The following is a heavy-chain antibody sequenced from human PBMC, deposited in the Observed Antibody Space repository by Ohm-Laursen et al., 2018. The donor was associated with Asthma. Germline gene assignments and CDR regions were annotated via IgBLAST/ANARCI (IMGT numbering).Heavy chain of an antibody. CDR1: GGSISSGGYY. Sequence: PSQTLPLTCTVSGGSISSGGYYWSWIRQHPGKGLEWIGNIYYSGSTDYSPSLKSRVTISVDTSKTQFSLKLSSVTAADTAVYYCARETRYSSFWDGISPRPRGIFDIWGLGTMVTVSS. CDR3: ARETRYSSFWDGISPRPRGIFDI. V-gene: IGHV4-31*03. CDR2: IYYSGST. D-gene: IGHD6-13*01. J-gene: IGHJ3*02.